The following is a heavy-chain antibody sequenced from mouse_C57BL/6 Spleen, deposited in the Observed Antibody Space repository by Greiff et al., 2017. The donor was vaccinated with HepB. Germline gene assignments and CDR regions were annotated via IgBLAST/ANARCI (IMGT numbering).Heavy chain of an antibody. J-gene: IGHJ4*01. Sequence: QVHVKQSGAELVRPGASVTLSCKASGYTFTDYEMHWVKQTPVHGLEWIGAIDPETGGTAYNQKFKGKAILTADKSSSTAYMELRSLTSEDSAVYYCTRGTTVVATDYAMDYWGHGTSVTVSS. D-gene: IGHD1-1*01. CDR2: IDPETGGT. CDR1: GYTFTDYE. CDR3: TRGTTVVATDYAMDY. V-gene: IGHV1-15*01.